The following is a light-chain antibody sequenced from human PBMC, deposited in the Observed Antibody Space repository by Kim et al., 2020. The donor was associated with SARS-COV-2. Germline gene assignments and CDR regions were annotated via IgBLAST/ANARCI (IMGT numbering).Light chain of an antibody. CDR1: QDITNH. CDR2: AAS. Sequence: ANVGDRVTITCRASQDITNHLIWFQQRPGKVPKSLIYAASSLQSGVPSRFSGSGYGTDFTLTISTLQPEDFATYYCQQYKTYPFAFGQGTRLEIK. V-gene: IGKV1-16*01. J-gene: IGKJ5*01. CDR3: QQYKTYPFA.